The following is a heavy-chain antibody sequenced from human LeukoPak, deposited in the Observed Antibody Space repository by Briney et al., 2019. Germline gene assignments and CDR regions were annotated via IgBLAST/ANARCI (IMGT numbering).Heavy chain of an antibody. CDR1: GFTFSSYA. V-gene: IGHV3-30-3*01. J-gene: IGHJ4*02. CDR3: ASPSPTGGPFDY. CDR2: ISYDGSNK. D-gene: IGHD1-14*01. Sequence: GGSLRLSCAASGFTFSSYAMHWVRQAPGKGLEWVAVISYDGSNKYYADSVKGRFTISRDNAKNSLYLQMNSLRAEDTAVYYCASPSPTGGPFDYWGQGTLVTVSS.